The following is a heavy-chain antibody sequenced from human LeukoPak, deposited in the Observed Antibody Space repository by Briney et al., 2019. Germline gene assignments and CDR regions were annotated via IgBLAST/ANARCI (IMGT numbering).Heavy chain of an antibody. CDR2: LSGSGGGT. J-gene: IGHJ4*02. CDR3: AKRGVVIRVFLVGFHKEAYYFDS. D-gene: IGHD3-10*01. CDR1: GFTVSSNY. V-gene: IGHV3-23*01. Sequence: GGSLRLSCAASGFTVSSNYMSWVRQVPGKGLEWVAGLSGSGGGTNYADSVQGRFTISRDNPKNTLYLQMNSLRAEDTAVYFCAKRGVVIRVFLVGFHKEAYYFDSWGQGALVTVSS.